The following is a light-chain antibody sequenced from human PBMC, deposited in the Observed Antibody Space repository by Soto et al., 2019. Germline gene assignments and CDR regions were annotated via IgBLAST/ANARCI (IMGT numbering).Light chain of an antibody. CDR3: SSYTGSDNLV. Sequence: QSVLTQPPSASGSPRQSVTISCTGTSSDVGAYNYVSWYQQHPGKAPKLMIYDVTTRPSGVPDRFSGSKSGNTASLTVSGLQAEDEADYFCSSYTGSDNLVFGGGTKL. CDR1: SSDVGAYNY. J-gene: IGLJ2*01. V-gene: IGLV2-8*01. CDR2: DVT.